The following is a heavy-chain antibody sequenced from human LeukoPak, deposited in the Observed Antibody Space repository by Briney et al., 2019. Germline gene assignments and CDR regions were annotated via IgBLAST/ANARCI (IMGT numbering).Heavy chain of an antibody. J-gene: IGHJ5*02. Sequence: PGGSLRPFYAPSGLTFDEYAMHLVRQAPGKGLGWVSLIRWDGAIIYYAYSVKGRFTSSRDNSKHSLYLQMNCLSVEDTALYYCAKDNGGRGYNYGAFDPWGQGTLVTVSS. CDR3: AKDNGGRGYNYGAFDP. CDR2: IRWDGAII. V-gene: IGHV3-43D*03. D-gene: IGHD5-18*01. CDR1: GLTFDEYA.